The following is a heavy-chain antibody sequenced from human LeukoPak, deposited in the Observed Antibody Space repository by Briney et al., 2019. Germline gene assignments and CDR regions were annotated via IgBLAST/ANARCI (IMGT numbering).Heavy chain of an antibody. D-gene: IGHD6-19*01. J-gene: IGHJ4*02. V-gene: IGHV1-2*02. Sequence: GASVKVSCKASGYTFTGYYMHWVRQAPGQGLEWMGWINPNSGGTNYAQKFQGRVTMTRDTSISTAYMELSRLRSDGTAVYYCASSIAVAGTGFDYWGQGTLVTVSS. CDR1: GYTFTGYY. CDR3: ASSIAVAGTGFDY. CDR2: INPNSGGT.